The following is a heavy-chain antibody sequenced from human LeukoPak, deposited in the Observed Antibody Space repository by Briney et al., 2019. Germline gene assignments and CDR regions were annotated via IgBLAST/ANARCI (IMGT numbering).Heavy chain of an antibody. CDR1: GFIFSDSA. CDR3: TGHSSANGDYYFDS. V-gene: IGHV3-73*01. CDR2: IRSKANSFAT. D-gene: IGHD4-17*01. Sequence: QSGGSLRLSCAASGFIFSDSAMHWVRQASGKGLEWVGRIRSKANSFATAYGESVKGRFTVSRDDSKNTAYLQMNSLKTEDTAVYCCTGHSSANGDYYFDSWGQGTPVTVSS. J-gene: IGHJ4*02.